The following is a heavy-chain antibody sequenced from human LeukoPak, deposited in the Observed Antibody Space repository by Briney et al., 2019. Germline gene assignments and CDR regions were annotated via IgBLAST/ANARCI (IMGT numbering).Heavy chain of an antibody. Sequence: PSQTLSLTCTVSGGSISSGEYFWSWLRQPPGKGLEWIGYIYYSGSTHYHPSPKSRVSISVDTSKNQFYLKVSSVTAADTAVYYCARDHGDLVSWVVPWGQGTLVTVSS. CDR2: IYYSGST. V-gene: IGHV4-30-4*08. CDR3: ARDHGDLVSWVVP. CDR1: GGSISSGEYF. D-gene: IGHD4-17*01. J-gene: IGHJ5*02.